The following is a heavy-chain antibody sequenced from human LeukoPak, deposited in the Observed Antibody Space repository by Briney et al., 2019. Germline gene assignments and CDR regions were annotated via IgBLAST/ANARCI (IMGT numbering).Heavy chain of an antibody. V-gene: IGHV4/OR15-8*02. D-gene: IGHD1-26*01. CDR2: ISLAGQT. CDR3: SRESGPFCPFGY. CDR1: GGSISGTNW. J-gene: IGHJ4*02. Sequence: SETLSLTCGVSGGSISGTNWWSWVRQPPGQGLEWIGEISLAGQTNYNPSLNGRVTMSLDKSSNQLSLHLTSVTAADTATYFCSRESGPFCPFGYWGQGTLVTVSS.